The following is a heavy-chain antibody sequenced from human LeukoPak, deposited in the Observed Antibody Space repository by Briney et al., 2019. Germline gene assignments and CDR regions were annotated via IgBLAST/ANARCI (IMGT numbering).Heavy chain of an antibody. D-gene: IGHD6-13*01. V-gene: IGHV4-59*01. J-gene: IGHJ4*02. CDR1: GGSISSYY. CDR2: IYYSGTT. CDR3: ARGVYIAAAQYGY. Sequence: SETLSLTCTVSGGSISSYYWNWIRQPPGKGLEWIGYIYYSGTTNYNPSLKSRVTISVDTSKNQFSLKLSSVTAADTAVYYCARGVYIAAAQYGYWGQGILVTVSS.